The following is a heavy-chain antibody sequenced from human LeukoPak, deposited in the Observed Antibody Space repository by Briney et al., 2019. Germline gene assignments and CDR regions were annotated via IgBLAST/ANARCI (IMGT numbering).Heavy chain of an antibody. J-gene: IGHJ6*02. CDR3: ARVPDYGDYAHYYYYYYGMDV. Sequence: PGGSLRLSCAASGFTFSSYSMNWVRQAPGKGPEWVSSISSSSSYIYYADSVKGRFTISRDNAKNSLYLQMNSLRAEDTAVYYCARVPDYGDYAHYYYYYYGMDVWGQGTTVTVSS. CDR1: GFTFSSYS. V-gene: IGHV3-21*01. D-gene: IGHD4-17*01. CDR2: ISSSSSYI.